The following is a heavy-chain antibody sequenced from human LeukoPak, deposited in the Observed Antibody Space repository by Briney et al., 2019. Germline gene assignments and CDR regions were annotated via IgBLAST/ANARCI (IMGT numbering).Heavy chain of an antibody. J-gene: IGHJ4*02. CDR2: ISYDGSNK. CDR3: AKDGQQLVRTTFDY. Sequence: GRSLRLSCAASGFTFSSYAMHWVRQAPGKGLEWVAVISYDGSNKYYADSVKGRFTISRDNSKNTLYLQMNSLRAEDTAVYYCAKDGQQLVRTTFDYWGQGTLVTVSS. CDR1: GFTFSSYA. D-gene: IGHD6-13*01. V-gene: IGHV3-30*04.